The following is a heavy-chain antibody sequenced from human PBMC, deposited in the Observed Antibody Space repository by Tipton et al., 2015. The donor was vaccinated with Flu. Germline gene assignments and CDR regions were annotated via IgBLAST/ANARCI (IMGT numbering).Heavy chain of an antibody. Sequence: QLVQSGAAVKKPGESLKISCKGSGYSFTSYWIGWVRQMPGKGREWMGIIYPGDSDTTYSPSFQGQVTISADKSISAAYLQWSSLKASDTAMYYCVRGGWFGDPRPYYYYGMDVWGQGTTVTVSS. V-gene: IGHV5-51*03. CDR1: GYSFTSYW. CDR3: VRGGWFGDPRPYYYYGMDV. D-gene: IGHD3-10*01. J-gene: IGHJ6*02. CDR2: IYPGDSDT.